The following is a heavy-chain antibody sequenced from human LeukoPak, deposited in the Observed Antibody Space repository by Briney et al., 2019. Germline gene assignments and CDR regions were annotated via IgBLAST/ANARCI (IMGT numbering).Heavy chain of an antibody. CDR2: IIPIFGTA. V-gene: IGHV1-69*13. J-gene: IGHJ4*02. CDR3: ARENIVAVYDY. Sequence: SVKVSCKSSGYKLTSHGISWVRQAPGQGLEWMGGIIPIFGTANYAQKFQGRVTITADESTSTAYMELSSLRSEDTAVYYCARENIVAVYDYWGQGTLVTVSS. D-gene: IGHD5-12*01. CDR1: GYKLTSHG.